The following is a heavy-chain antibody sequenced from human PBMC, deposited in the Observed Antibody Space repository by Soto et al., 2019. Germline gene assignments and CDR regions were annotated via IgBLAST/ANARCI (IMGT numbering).Heavy chain of an antibody. Sequence: ASVKVSCKASGHTFTSYGISWVRQAPGQGLEWMGWISAYNGNTNYAQKLQGRVTMTTDTSTSTAYMELRSLRSDDTAVYYCARDFVAALDYYGMDVWGQGTTVTGSS. CDR2: ISAYNGNT. J-gene: IGHJ6*02. V-gene: IGHV1-18*01. CDR1: GHTFTSYG. D-gene: IGHD6-6*01. CDR3: ARDFVAALDYYGMDV.